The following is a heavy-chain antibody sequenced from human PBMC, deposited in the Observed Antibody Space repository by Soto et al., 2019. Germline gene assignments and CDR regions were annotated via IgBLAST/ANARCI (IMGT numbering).Heavy chain of an antibody. V-gene: IGHV3-11*01. D-gene: IGHD2-2*01. J-gene: IGHJ5*02. CDR2: ISGSGNTI. CDR3: ARARPIYCSSTSCLRWFDP. CDR1: GFTFSDYY. Sequence: GGSLRLSCAASGFTFSDYYMSWVRQAPGKGLEWVSYISGSGNTIYYADSVKGRFTISRDNAKNSLYLQMNSLRAEDTAVYYRARARPIYCSSTSCLRWFDPWGQGTLVTVSS.